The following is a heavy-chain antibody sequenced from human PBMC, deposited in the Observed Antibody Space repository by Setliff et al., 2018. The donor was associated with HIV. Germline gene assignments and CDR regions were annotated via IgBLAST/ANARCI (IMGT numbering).Heavy chain of an antibody. CDR1: GYTFTSYD. D-gene: IGHD5-18*01. CDR3: ASVAYSGYTYGYYADAFDI. J-gene: IGHJ3*02. CDR2: IIPIFGTA. V-gene: IGHV1-69*13. Sequence: ASVKVSCKASGYTFTSYDINWVRQAPGQGLEWMGRIIPIFGTANYAQKFQGRVTITADESTSTAYMELNSLRAEDTAVYYCASVAYSGYTYGYYADAFDIWGQGTMVTVSS.